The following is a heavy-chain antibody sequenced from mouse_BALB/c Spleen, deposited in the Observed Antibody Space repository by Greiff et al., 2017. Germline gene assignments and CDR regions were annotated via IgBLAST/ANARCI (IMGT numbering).Heavy chain of an antibody. CDR1: GFAFSSYD. CDR3: ARHKIRPPTHAMDY. Sequence: EVHLVESGGGLVKPGGSLKLSCAASGFAFSSYDMSWVRQTPEKRLEWVAYISSGGGSTYYPDTVKGRFTISRDNAKNTLYLQMSSLKSEDTAMYYCARHKIRPPTHAMDYWGQGTSVTVSS. CDR2: ISSGGGST. V-gene: IGHV5-12-1*01. D-gene: IGHD1-2*01. J-gene: IGHJ4*01.